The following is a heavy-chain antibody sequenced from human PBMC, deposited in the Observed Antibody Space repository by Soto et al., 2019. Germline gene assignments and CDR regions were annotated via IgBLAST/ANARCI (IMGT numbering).Heavy chain of an antibody. Sequence: QVQLQQWGAGLLKPSETLSLTCAVYGESFSGYYWSWIRQPPGKGLEWIGEINHRGSTNYDPSLKSRVTIPVDTSKTQFSLKLNSVTAADTAVYYFARALRYSGSCLAYWGQGTLVTVSS. CDR1: GESFSGYY. CDR2: INHRGST. D-gene: IGHD1-26*01. J-gene: IGHJ4*02. V-gene: IGHV4-34*02. CDR3: ARALRYSGSCLAY.